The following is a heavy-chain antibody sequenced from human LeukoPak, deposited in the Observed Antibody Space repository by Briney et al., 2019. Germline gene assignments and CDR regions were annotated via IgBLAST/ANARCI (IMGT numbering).Heavy chain of an antibody. D-gene: IGHD1-14*01. CDR2: INHSGST. CDR3: ARGPLFDY. J-gene: IGHJ4*02. Sequence: PSETLSLTCTVSGGSISSSSYYWGWIRQPPGKGLEWIGEINHSGSTNYNPSLKSRVTISVDTSKNQFSLKLSFVTAADTAVYYCARGPLFDYWGQGTLVTVSS. V-gene: IGHV4-39*07. CDR1: GGSISSSSYY.